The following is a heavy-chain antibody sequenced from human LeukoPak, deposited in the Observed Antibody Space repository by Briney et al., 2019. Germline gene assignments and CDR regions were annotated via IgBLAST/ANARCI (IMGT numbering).Heavy chain of an antibody. V-gene: IGHV3-30-3*01. Sequence: PGRSLRLSCAASGFTFSSYAMHWVRQAPGKGLEWVAVISYDGSNKYYADSVKGRFTISRDNSKNTLYLQMNSLRAEDTAVYYCARGLITFGGVYFDYWGQGTLVTVSS. CDR2: ISYDGSNK. J-gene: IGHJ4*02. D-gene: IGHD3-16*01. CDR1: GFTFSSYA. CDR3: ARGLITFGGVYFDY.